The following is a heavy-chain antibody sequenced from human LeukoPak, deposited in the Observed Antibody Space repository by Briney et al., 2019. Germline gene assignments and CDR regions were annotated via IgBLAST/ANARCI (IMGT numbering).Heavy chain of an antibody. D-gene: IGHD6-13*01. V-gene: IGHV3-48*01. J-gene: IGHJ3*02. CDR3: AKDRSIAAGDDAFDI. CDR1: GFTFSSYS. CDR2: ISSSSTI. Sequence: GGSLRLSCAASGFTFSSYSMNWVRQAPGKGLEWVSYISSSSTIYYADSVKGRFTISRDNAKNSLYLQMNSLRAEDTAVYYCAKDRSIAAGDDAFDIWGQGTMVTVSS.